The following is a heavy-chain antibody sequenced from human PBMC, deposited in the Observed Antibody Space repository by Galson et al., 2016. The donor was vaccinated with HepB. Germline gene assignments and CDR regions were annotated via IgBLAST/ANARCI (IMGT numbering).Heavy chain of an antibody. V-gene: IGHV3-21*01. Sequence: SLRLSCAASRFNFSRYSLSWVRQAPGKGLEWVSSISRSSSYINYADSVKGRFTISRDNAKNSLFLQMNSLRAEDTAVYYCARINIVVLPDVIHFYYGMDVWGQGTTVTVSS. CDR3: ARINIVVLPDVIHFYYGMDV. D-gene: IGHD2-2*02. CDR1: RFNFSRYS. J-gene: IGHJ6*02. CDR2: ISRSSSYI.